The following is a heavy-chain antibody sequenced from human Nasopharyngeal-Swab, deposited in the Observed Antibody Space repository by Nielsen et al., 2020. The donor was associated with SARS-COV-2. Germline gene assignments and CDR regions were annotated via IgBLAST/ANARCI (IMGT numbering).Heavy chain of an antibody. CDR2: IYYSGST. D-gene: IGHD3-9*01. Sequence: SETLSLTCTVSGGSISSSSYYWGWIRQPPGKGLEWIGSIYYSGSTYYNPSLKIRVTISVDTSKNQFSLKLSSVTAADTAVYYCARCSSYYDILTGYSGRHDAFDIWGQGTMVTVSS. J-gene: IGHJ3*02. CDR1: GGSISSSSYY. CDR3: ARCSSYYDILTGYSGRHDAFDI. V-gene: IGHV4-39*01.